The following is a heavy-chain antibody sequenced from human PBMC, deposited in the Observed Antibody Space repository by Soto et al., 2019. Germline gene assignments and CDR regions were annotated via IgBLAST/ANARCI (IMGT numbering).Heavy chain of an antibody. D-gene: IGHD3-9*01. V-gene: IGHV3-23*01. CDR1: GFTFSSYA. J-gene: IGHJ6*02. Sequence: GGSLRLSCAASGFTFSSYAMSWVRQAPGKGLEWVSAISGSGGSTYYADSVKGRFTISRDNSKNTLYLQMNSLRAEDTAVYYCARNPELLTGYYRVYYYGMDVWGQGTTVTVSS. CDR2: ISGSGGST. CDR3: ARNPELLTGYYRVYYYGMDV.